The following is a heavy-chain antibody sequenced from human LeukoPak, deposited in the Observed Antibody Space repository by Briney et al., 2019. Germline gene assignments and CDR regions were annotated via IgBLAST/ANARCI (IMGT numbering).Heavy chain of an antibody. CDR3: ARANGVVTALYYFDY. J-gene: IGHJ4*02. CDR2: INPSGGST. D-gene: IGHD2-21*02. CDR1: GYTFTSYY. Sequence: VASVKVSCKASGYTFTSYYMHWVRQAPGQGLEWMGIINPSGGSTSYAQKFQGRVTMTRDTSTSTVYMELSSLRSEDTAVYYCARANGVVTALYYFDYWGQGTLVTVSS. V-gene: IGHV1-46*01.